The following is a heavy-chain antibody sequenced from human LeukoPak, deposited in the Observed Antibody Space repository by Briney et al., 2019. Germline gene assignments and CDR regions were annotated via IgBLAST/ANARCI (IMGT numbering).Heavy chain of an antibody. Sequence: SETLSLTCAVYGGSFSGYYWSWIRQPPGKGLEWIGEINHSGSTNYNPSLKSRVTISVDTSKNQFSLKLSSVTAADTAVYYCARDRGSYSGAFDIWGQGTMVTVSS. CDR3: ARDRGSYSGAFDI. CDR1: GGSFSGYY. CDR2: INHSGST. V-gene: IGHV4-34*01. D-gene: IGHD1-26*01. J-gene: IGHJ3*02.